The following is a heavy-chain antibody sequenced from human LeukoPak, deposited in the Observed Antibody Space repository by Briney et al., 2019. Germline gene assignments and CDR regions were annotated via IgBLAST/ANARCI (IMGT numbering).Heavy chain of an antibody. CDR2: IRYDGSNK. Sequence: PGGSLRLSCAASGFTFSSYGMHWVRQAPGKGLEWVAFIRYDGSNKYYADSVKGRFTISRDNSKNTLYLQMNSLRAEDTAVYYCAKTQVSGDSSSTLRYYYYMDVWGKGTTVTVSS. CDR3: AKTQVSGDSSSTLRYYYYMDV. CDR1: GFTFSSYG. J-gene: IGHJ6*03. D-gene: IGHD6-6*01. V-gene: IGHV3-30*02.